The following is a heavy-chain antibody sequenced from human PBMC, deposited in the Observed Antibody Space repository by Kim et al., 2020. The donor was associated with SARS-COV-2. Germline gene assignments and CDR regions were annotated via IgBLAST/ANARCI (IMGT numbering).Heavy chain of an antibody. V-gene: IGHV1-2*06. D-gene: IGHD6-19*01. Sequence: ASVKVSCKASGYTFTGYYMHWVRQAPGQGLEWMGRINPNSGGTNNAQKFQRRGTMTRETSISTAYMELSRLRSDDTAVDYCARVSAYSSGWYYFDYWGQGTLVTVSS. CDR3: ARVSAYSSGWYYFDY. CDR2: INPNSGGT. J-gene: IGHJ4*02. CDR1: GYTFTGYY.